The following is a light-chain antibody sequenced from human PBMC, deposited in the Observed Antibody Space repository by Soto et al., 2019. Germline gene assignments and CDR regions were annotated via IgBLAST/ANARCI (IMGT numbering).Light chain of an antibody. CDR1: QSVLYSSNNKNY. V-gene: IGKV4-1*01. Sequence: DIVMTQSPDSLAVSLGERATINCKSSQSVLYSSNNKNYVAWYQQRPGQPPKLLIYWTSIRESGVPDRFSGSGSGTDFTLTLSRLQAEDVAVYFCQQYYSPPLTFGGGTKVEIK. CDR2: WTS. J-gene: IGKJ4*01. CDR3: QQYYSPPLT.